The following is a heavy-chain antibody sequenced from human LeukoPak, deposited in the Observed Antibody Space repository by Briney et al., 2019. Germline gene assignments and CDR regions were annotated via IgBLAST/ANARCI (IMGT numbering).Heavy chain of an antibody. CDR3: AKNLGDYEVY. CDR1: GFTFSTYT. J-gene: IGHJ4*02. CDR2: IGSGT. Sequence: GGSLRLSCVASGFTFSTYTMSWVRQAPGKGLEWVSTIGSGTYYADSVKGRFTISRENSKSTLYLQMNSLKAEDMALYYCAKNLGDYEVYWGQGTRVTVSS. V-gene: IGHV3-23*01. D-gene: IGHD4-17*01.